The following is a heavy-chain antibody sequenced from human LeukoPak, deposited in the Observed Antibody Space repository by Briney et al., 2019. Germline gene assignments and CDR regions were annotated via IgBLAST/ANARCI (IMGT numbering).Heavy chain of an antibody. CDR1: GGSISSYY. J-gene: IGHJ4*02. V-gene: IGHV4-59*08. D-gene: IGHD3-22*01. Sequence: SETLSLTCTVSGGSISSYYWSWIRQPPGKGLEWIGYIYYSGSTNYNPSPKSRVTISVDTSKNQFSLKLSSVTAADTAVYYCARHSSLDYYDSSGYYPDYWGQGTLVTVSS. CDR2: IYYSGST. CDR3: ARHSSLDYYDSSGYYPDY.